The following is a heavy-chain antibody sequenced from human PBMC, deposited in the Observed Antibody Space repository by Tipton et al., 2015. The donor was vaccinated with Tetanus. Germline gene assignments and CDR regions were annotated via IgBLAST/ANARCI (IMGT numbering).Heavy chain of an antibody. J-gene: IGHJ4*02. CDR1: GFTVSSYP. D-gene: IGHD7-27*01. V-gene: IGHV3-53*01. Sequence: SLRLSCAASGFTVSSYPMNWVRQAPGKGLEWVSVIYSDGSTYYADSVKGRFTISRDNLKYTLSLQMNSLRVEDTAVYYCARGLGVDYWGQGTLVTVSS. CDR2: IYSDGST. CDR3: ARGLGVDY.